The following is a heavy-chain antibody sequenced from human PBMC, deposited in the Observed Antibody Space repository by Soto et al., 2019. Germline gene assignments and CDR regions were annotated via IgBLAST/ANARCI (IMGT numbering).Heavy chain of an antibody. D-gene: IGHD6-19*01. J-gene: IGHJ6*02. Sequence: QVQLVESGGGVVQPGRSLRLSCAASGFTFSSYAMHWVRQAPGKGLEWVAVISYDGSNKYYADSVKGRFTISRENSKNTLYLQMNSLKAEDTAVYYCADAGIAVAVLYGMELWGQGTPVTVSS. CDR3: ADAGIAVAVLYGMEL. CDR1: GFTFSSYA. V-gene: IGHV3-30-3*01. CDR2: ISYDGSNK.